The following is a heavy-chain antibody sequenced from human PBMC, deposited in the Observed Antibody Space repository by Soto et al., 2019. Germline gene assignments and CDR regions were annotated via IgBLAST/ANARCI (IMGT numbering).Heavy chain of an antibody. CDR3: AREDDYGYRYINYGLDV. V-gene: IGHV3-30-3*01. D-gene: IGHD4-17*01. J-gene: IGHJ6*02. CDR2: ISFDGTKK. CDR1: GFTFNIYA. Sequence: PAWSLRLSCAASGFTFNIYALHWVRQAPGKGLEWVAVISFDGTKKYYSDSVKGRFTISRDNLKNTLYLQMNNLRVEDAALYFCAREDDYGYRYINYGLDVWGQGTTVTVSS.